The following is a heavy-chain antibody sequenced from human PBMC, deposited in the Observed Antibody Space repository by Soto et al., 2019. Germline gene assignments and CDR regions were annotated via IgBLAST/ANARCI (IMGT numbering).Heavy chain of an antibody. V-gene: IGHV1-3*01. J-gene: IGHJ6*02. Sequence: ASVKVSCKASGYTFTSYAMHWVRQAPGQRLEWMGWINAGKGNTKYSQKFQGRVTITRDTSASTAYMELSSLRSEDTAVYYCARPGGIVVVTAAPYYYYGMDVWGQGTTVTVSS. CDR2: INAGKGNT. D-gene: IGHD2-2*01. CDR3: ARPGGIVVVTAAPYYYYGMDV. CDR1: GYTFTSYA.